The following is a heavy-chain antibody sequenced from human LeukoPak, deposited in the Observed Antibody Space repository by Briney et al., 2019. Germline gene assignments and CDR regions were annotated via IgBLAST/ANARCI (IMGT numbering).Heavy chain of an antibody. CDR2: ISVYNGNT. CDR1: GYTFTSYG. Sequence: ASVKVSCKASGYTFTSYGISWVRQAPGQGLEWMGWISVYNGNTNYAQKLQGRVTITADESTSTAYMELSSLRSEDTAVYYCARRRFVGATTYFDYWGQGTLVTVSS. J-gene: IGHJ4*02. D-gene: IGHD1-26*01. CDR3: ARRRFVGATTYFDY. V-gene: IGHV1-18*01.